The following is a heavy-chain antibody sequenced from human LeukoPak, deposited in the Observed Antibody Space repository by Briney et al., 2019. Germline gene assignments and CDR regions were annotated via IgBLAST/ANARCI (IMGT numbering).Heavy chain of an antibody. Sequence: GGSLRLSCAASGFTFSTYSMNWVRQAPGKGLEWVSSISGSGTYIYYADSLKGRFTISRDNAKNSLYLQMNSLRAEDTAAYYCARGLWVGLPYPSSWYHFDYWGQGALVTVSS. J-gene: IGHJ4*02. CDR1: GFTFSTYS. CDR2: ISGSGTYI. V-gene: IGHV3-21*01. D-gene: IGHD6-13*01. CDR3: ARGLWVGLPYPSSWYHFDY.